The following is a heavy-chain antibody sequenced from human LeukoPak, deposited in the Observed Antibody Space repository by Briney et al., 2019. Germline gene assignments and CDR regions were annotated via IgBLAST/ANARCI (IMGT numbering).Heavy chain of an antibody. CDR3: ARDPGSGSYYGVLDY. J-gene: IGHJ4*02. D-gene: IGHD1-26*01. CDR1: GGSISSGSYY. V-gene: IGHV4-61*02. Sequence: SQTLSLTCTVSGGSISSGSYYWSWIRQPAGKGLEWIGRIYTSGSTNYNPSLKSRVTISVDTSKNQFSLKLSSVTAADTAVYYCARDPGSGSYYGVLDYWGQGTLVTVSS. CDR2: IYTSGST.